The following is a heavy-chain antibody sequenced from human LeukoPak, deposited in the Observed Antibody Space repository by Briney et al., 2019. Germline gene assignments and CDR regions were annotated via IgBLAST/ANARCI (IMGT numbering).Heavy chain of an antibody. CDR2: INSDGSST. D-gene: IGHD6-13*01. Sequence: AGSLRLSCAASGFTFSSYWMHWDRQAPGKGLVWVSRINSDGSSTSYADSVKGRFTISRDNAKNTLYLQMNSLRAEDTAVYYCARAYSSSWYYFDYWGQGTLVTVSS. J-gene: IGHJ4*02. V-gene: IGHV3-74*01. CDR1: GFTFSSYW. CDR3: ARAYSSSWYYFDY.